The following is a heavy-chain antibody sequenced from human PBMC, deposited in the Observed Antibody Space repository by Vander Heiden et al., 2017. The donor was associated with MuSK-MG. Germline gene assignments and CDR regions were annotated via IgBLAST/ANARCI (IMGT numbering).Heavy chain of an antibody. D-gene: IGHD3-9*01. CDR1: GGTFSSYA. V-gene: IGHV1-69*06. CDR2: IIPIFGTA. CDR3: ARAGTYYDILTGPPDAFDI. Sequence: QVQLVQSGAEVKKPGSSVKVSCKASGGTFSSYAIGWVRQAPGQGLEWMGGIIPIFGTANYAQKFQGRVTITADKSTSTAYMELSSLRSEDTAVYYCARAGTYYDILTGPPDAFDIWGQGTMVTVSS. J-gene: IGHJ3*02.